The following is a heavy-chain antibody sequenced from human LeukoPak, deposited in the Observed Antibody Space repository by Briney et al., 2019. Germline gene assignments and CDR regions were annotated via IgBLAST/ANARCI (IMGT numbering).Heavy chain of an antibody. CDR3: ARGTGDYGFWSGYLYYFDY. J-gene: IGHJ4*02. D-gene: IGHD3-3*01. V-gene: IGHV4-38-2*02. CDR2: IYHSGST. Sequence: SETLSLTCTVSGYSISSGYYWGWIRQPPGKGLEWIGSIYHSGSTYYNPSLKSRVTISVDTSKNQFSLKLSSVTAADTAVYYCARGTGDYGFWSGYLYYFDYWGQGTLVTVSS. CDR1: GYSISSGYY.